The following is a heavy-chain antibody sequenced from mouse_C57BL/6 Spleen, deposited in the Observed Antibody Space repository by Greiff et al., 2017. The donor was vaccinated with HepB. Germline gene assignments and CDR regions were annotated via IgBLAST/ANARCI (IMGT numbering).Heavy chain of an antibody. J-gene: IGHJ4*01. CDR3: AKNGYDYDYAMDY. Sequence: VQLQQSGPGLVQPSQSLSITCTVSGFSLTSYGVHWVRQSPGKGLEWLGVIWRGGSTDYNAAFMSRLSITKDNSKSQVFSKMNSLQADDTAIYYCAKNGYDYDYAMDYWGQGTSVTVSS. CDR1: GFSLTSYG. CDR2: IWRGGST. D-gene: IGHD2-4*01. V-gene: IGHV2-5*01.